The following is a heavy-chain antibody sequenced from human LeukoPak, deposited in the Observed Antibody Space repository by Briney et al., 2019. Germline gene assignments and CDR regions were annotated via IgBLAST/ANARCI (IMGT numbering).Heavy chain of an antibody. CDR2: IIPILGIA. Sequence: SVKVSCRASGGTFSSYTISWVRQAPGQGLEWMGGIIPILGIANYAQKFQGRVTITADKSTSTAYMELSSLRSEDTAVYYCARDLLDVPNPVPVVPAAILKQGDYYYYYMDVWGKGTTVTVSS. CDR3: ARDLLDVPNPVPVVPAAILKQGDYYYYYMDV. D-gene: IGHD2-2*02. J-gene: IGHJ6*03. V-gene: IGHV1-69*10. CDR1: GGTFSSYT.